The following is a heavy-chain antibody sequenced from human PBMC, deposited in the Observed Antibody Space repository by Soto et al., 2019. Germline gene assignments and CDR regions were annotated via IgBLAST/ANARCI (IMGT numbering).Heavy chain of an antibody. V-gene: IGHV3-74*01. J-gene: IGHJ4*02. CDR2: INFDGSET. Sequence: GGSLRLSCAASGFTFSNYWMHWVRQAPGKGLLYVSHINFDGSETTYADSVKGRFTISRDNAKNTLYLQMNSLRAEDTAVYFCARDGDGEKELDYWGQGTLVTVSS. CDR1: GFTFSNYW. CDR3: ARDGDGEKELDY. D-gene: IGHD1-26*01.